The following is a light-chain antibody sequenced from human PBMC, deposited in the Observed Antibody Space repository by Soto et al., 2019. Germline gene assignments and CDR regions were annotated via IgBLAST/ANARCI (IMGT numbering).Light chain of an antibody. J-gene: IGLJ3*02. Sequence: QSVLTQPASVSGSPGQSITISCTGTSSDVGSRNLVSWYQQHPGKAPKLIIYEVTKWPSGVSNRFSGSKSGNTASLTIFGLQAEDKADYYCCSYAGSYTWVFGGGTKLTVL. CDR1: SSDVGSRNL. CDR2: EVT. V-gene: IGLV2-23*02. CDR3: CSYAGSYTWV.